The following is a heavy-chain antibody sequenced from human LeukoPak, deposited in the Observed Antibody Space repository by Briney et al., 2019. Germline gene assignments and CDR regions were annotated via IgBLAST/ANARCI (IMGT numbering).Heavy chain of an antibody. CDR1: GFTFSDYY. J-gene: IGHJ4*02. CDR3: ARDQDDYVWGSYRSIDY. Sequence: GGSLRLSCAASGFTFSDYYMSWIRQAPGKGLEWVSYISSSSSYTNYADSVKGRFTISRDNAKNSLYLQMNSLRAEDTAVYYCARDQDDYVWGSYRSIDYWGQGTLVTVSS. CDR2: ISSSSSYT. D-gene: IGHD3-16*02. V-gene: IGHV3-11*06.